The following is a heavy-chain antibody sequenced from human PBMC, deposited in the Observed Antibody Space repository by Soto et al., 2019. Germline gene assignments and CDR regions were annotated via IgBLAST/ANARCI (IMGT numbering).Heavy chain of an antibody. CDR1: GYTFTSYD. CDR2: MNPNSGNT. CDR3: AGGGYCSGGSCYSTFDY. J-gene: IGHJ4*02. Sequence: QVQLVQSGAEVKKPGASVKVSCKASGYTFTSYDINWVRQATGQGLEWMGWMNPNSGNTGYAQKCQGRVTMTRTTSISTAYMELSRLRSEDTAVYYCAGGGYCSGGSCYSTFDYWGQGTLVTVSS. D-gene: IGHD2-15*01. V-gene: IGHV1-8*01.